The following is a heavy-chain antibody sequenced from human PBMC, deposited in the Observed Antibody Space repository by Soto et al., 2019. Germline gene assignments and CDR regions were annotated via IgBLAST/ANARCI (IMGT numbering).Heavy chain of an antibody. CDR1: GYSFTSYW. CDR3: ATQPRGIVGATLPR. J-gene: IGHJ4*02. Sequence: DSLTISCKGSGYSFTSYWIGLVRQMPGKGLERMGIVYPGDSDTRYSPSFQGQVTISADKSISTAYLQWSSLKASDTAMYYCATQPRGIVGATLPRWGQGTLVTVSS. D-gene: IGHD1-26*01. V-gene: IGHV5-51*01. CDR2: VYPGDSDT.